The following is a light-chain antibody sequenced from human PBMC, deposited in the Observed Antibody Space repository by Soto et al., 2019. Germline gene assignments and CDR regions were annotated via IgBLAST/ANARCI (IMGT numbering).Light chain of an antibody. V-gene: IGLV7-43*01. CDR2: STS. J-gene: IGLJ3*02. CDR3: LLYFGGVRV. CDR1: TGAVTSTFY. Sequence: QTVVTQEPSLTVSPGRTVTLTCASSTGAVTSTFYPNWFQQKPGQAPRSLIYSTSNKHPWTPARFSGSLLGVKAALTLSDVQPEDEADYYCLLYFGGVRVFGGGTKLTVL.